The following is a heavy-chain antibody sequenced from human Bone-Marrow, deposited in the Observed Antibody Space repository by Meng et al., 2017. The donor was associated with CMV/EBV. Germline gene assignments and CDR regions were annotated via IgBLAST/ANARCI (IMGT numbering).Heavy chain of an antibody. CDR1: GLIFSDYY. CDR3: ARAARGGATSAQYFQY. Sequence: GESLKISCAASGLIFSDYYMSWIRQAPGKGLEWVSYISSNDTTIYYADSVKGRFTISRDNAKNSMSLQMNSLRAEDTAVYYGARAARGGATSAQYFQYWGQGTLVTVSS. J-gene: IGHJ1*01. CDR2: ISSNDTTI. D-gene: IGHD1-26*01. V-gene: IGHV3-11*01.